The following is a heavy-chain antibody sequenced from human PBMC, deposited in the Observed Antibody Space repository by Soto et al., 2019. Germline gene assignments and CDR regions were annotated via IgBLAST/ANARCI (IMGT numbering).Heavy chain of an antibody. CDR3: ARSVWGDIVVVPAASKFHYYGMDV. V-gene: IGHV1-18*01. J-gene: IGHJ6*02. D-gene: IGHD2-2*01. CDR1: GYTFTSHG. CDR2: ISAYNGNT. Sequence: ASVKVSCKASGYTFTSHGISWVRQAPGQGLEWMGWISAYNGNTNYAQKLQGRVTMTTDTSTSTAYMELRSLRSDDTAVYYCARSVWGDIVVVPAASKFHYYGMDVWGQGTTVTVSS.